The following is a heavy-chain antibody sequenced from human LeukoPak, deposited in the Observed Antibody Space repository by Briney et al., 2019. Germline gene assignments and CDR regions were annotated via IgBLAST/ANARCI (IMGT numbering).Heavy chain of an antibody. CDR2: INHSGST. Sequence: PSETLSLTCTVSGGSISSYYWSWIRQPPGKGLEWIGEINHSGSTNYNPSLKSRVTISVDTSKNQFSLKLSSVTAADTAVYYCARAATYYYDSSGYYSGGHWFDPWGQGTLVTVSS. J-gene: IGHJ5*02. D-gene: IGHD3-22*01. V-gene: IGHV4-34*01. CDR1: GGSISSYY. CDR3: ARAATYYYDSSGYYSGGHWFDP.